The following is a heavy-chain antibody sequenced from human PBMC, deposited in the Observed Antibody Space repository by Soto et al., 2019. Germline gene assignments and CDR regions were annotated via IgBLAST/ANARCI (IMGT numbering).Heavy chain of an antibody. J-gene: IGHJ4*02. Sequence: GGSLRLCCAASGFTFSSYSMNWVRQAPGKGLEWVSSISSSSSYIYYADSVKGRFTISRDNAKNSLYLQMNSLRAEDTAVYYCARVSSIAAVGTNWGQGTLVTVSS. V-gene: IGHV3-21*01. CDR3: ARVSSIAAVGTN. CDR1: GFTFSSYS. CDR2: ISSSSSYI. D-gene: IGHD6-13*01.